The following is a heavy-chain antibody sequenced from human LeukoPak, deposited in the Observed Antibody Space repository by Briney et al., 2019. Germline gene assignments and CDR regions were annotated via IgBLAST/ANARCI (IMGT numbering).Heavy chain of an antibody. CDR3: AKIYCSGGSCSDY. Sequence: GGSLRLSCAASGFTFSSYAMSWVRQAPGKGLEWVSAISGGGGSTYYADSVKGRFTISRDNSKNTLYLQMNSLRAEDTAVYYCAKIYCSGGSCSDYWGQGTLVTVSS. D-gene: IGHD2-15*01. J-gene: IGHJ4*02. CDR1: GFTFSSYA. V-gene: IGHV3-23*01. CDR2: ISGGGGST.